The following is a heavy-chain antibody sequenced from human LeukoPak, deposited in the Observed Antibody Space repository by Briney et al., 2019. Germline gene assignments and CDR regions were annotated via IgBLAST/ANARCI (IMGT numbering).Heavy chain of an antibody. CDR1: GGSFSSYY. D-gene: IGHD5-24*01. J-gene: IGHJ4*02. Sequence: PSETLSLTCAVYGGSFSSYYWGWIRQPPGKGLEWIGSIYYSGSTYYNPSLKSRVTISVDTSKNQFSLKLSSVTAADTTVYYCARQEAGDGYNFDYWGQGTLVTVSS. V-gene: IGHV4-39*01. CDR3: ARQEAGDGYNFDY. CDR2: IYYSGST.